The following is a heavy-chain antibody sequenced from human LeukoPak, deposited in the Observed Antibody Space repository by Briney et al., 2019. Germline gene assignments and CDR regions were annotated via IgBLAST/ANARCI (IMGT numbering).Heavy chain of an antibody. J-gene: IGHJ6*03. CDR2: IRYDGSNK. D-gene: IGHD3-22*01. V-gene: IGHV3-30*02. CDR1: GFTFSSYA. CDR3: AKDREVVTSPYYYYMDV. Sequence: PGGSLRLSCAASGFTFSSYAMHWVRQAPGKGLEWVAFIRYDGSNKYYADSVKGRFTISRDNSKNTLYLQMNSLRAEDTAVYYCAKDREVVTSPYYYYMDVWGKGTTVTVSS.